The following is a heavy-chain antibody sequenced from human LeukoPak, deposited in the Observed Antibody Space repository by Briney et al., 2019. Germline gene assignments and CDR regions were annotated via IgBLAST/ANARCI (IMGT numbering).Heavy chain of an antibody. CDR2: IYHSGST. CDR1: GGSISSSSYY. Sequence: SETLSLTCTVSGGSISSSSYYWGWIRQPPGKGLEWIGSIYHSGSTYYNPSLKSRVTISVDTSKNQFSLKLSSVTAADTAVYYCARTYSRDVVIDYWGQGTLVTVSS. CDR3: ARTYSRDVVIDY. V-gene: IGHV4-39*07. D-gene: IGHD3-16*01. J-gene: IGHJ4*02.